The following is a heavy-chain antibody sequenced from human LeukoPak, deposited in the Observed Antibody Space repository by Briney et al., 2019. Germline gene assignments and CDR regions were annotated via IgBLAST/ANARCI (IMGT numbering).Heavy chain of an antibody. J-gene: IGHJ4*02. CDR2: IYYPRTT. CDR3: ARRVRVATVDY. D-gene: IGHD5-12*01. Sequence: PSETLPLTCTVSGGSISSSTYYWAWIRQPPGKGLEWIGSIYYPRTTFYNPSLKSRVTISMDTSKNQFSLQVNSVTAADTAIYYCARRVRVATVDYWGQGTLVTVSS. V-gene: IGHV4-39*01. CDR1: GGSISSSTYY.